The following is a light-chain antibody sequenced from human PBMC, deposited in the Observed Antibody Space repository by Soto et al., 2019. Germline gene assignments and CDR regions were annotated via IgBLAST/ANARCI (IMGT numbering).Light chain of an antibody. V-gene: IGLV2-14*01. J-gene: IGLJ1*01. CDR3: SSYTTSSPYV. CDR2: EVS. Sequence: QSVLTQPASVSGSPGESITISCTGTSSDVGAYNYVSWYQQHPGKAPKLMIYEVSNRPSGVSTRFSGSKSGNTASLTISGLQAEDEADYYCSSYTTSSPYVFGTGTNLTVL. CDR1: SSDVGAYNY.